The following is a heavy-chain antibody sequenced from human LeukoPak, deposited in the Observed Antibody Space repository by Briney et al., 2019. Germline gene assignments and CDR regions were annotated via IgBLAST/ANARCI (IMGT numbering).Heavy chain of an antibody. CDR2: IKQDGSEK. CDR3: ARGSSGYSSSWPFDI. J-gene: IGHJ3*02. CDR1: GFTFSSYW. V-gene: IGHV3-7*01. Sequence: GGSLRLSCAASGFTFSSYWMSWVRQAPGKGLEWVANIKQDGSEKYYVDSVKGRFTISRDNAKNSLYLQMNSLRAEDTAVYYCARGSSGYSSSWPFDIWGQGTMVTVSS. D-gene: IGHD6-13*01.